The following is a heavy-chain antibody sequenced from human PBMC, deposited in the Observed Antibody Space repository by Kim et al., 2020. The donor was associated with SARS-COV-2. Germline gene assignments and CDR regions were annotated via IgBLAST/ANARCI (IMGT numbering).Heavy chain of an antibody. J-gene: IGHJ4*02. CDR1: GFTFSSYG. D-gene: IGHD2-15*01. Sequence: GGSLRLSCAASGFTFSSYGMHWVRQAPGKGLEWVAVISYDGSNKYYADSVKGRFTISRDNSKNTLYLQMNSLRAEDTAVYYCAKDGRGVDGYFDYWGQGTLVTVSS. CDR3: AKDGRGVDGYFDY. CDR2: ISYDGSNK. V-gene: IGHV3-30*18.